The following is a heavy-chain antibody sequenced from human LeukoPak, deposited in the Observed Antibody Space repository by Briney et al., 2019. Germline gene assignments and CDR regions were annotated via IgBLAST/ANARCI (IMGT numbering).Heavy chain of an antibody. V-gene: IGHV4-61*02. CDR3: ARHRWFDP. J-gene: IGHJ5*02. CDR1: GGSISSGSYY. Sequence: PSETLSLTCTVSGGSISSGSYYWSWIRQPAGKGLEWIGRIYTSGSTNYNPSLKSRVTISVDTSKNQFSLKLSSVTAADTAVYYCARHRWFDPWGQGTLVTVSS. CDR2: IYTSGST.